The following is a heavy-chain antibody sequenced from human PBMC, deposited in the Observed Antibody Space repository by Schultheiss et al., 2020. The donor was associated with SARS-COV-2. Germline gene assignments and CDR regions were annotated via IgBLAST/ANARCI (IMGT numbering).Heavy chain of an antibody. D-gene: IGHD3-22*01. J-gene: IGHJ6*02. CDR1: GFTFSSYG. CDR3: ARDGLRYDSSGQSAYYYGMDV. V-gene: IGHV3-33*01. Sequence: GGSLRLSCAASGFTFSSYGMHWVRQAPGKGLEWVAVIWYDGSNKYYADSVKGRFTISRDNSKNTLYLQMNSLRAEDTAVYYCARDGLRYDSSGQSAYYYGMDVWGQGTTVTVSS. CDR2: IWYDGSNK.